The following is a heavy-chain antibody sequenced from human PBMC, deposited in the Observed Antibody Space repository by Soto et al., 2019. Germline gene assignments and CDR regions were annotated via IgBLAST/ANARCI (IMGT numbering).Heavy chain of an antibody. Sequence: QVQLVQSGAEVKKAGSSVKVSCQASGGTFSSYAISWVRQAPGQGLEWMGGIIPIFGTTNYAEKFQGRVTSTADDSKSTAYMPLSGLRSEDTAVYYCARGVWDCSGGSCSGWYDPWGQGTLVIVSS. J-gene: IGHJ5*02. CDR1: GGTFSSYA. CDR3: ARGVWDCSGGSCSGWYDP. CDR2: IIPIFGTT. V-gene: IGHV1-69*01. D-gene: IGHD2-15*01.